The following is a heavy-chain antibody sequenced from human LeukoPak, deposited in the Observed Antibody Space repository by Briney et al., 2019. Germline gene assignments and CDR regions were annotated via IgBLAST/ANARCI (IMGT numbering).Heavy chain of an antibody. Sequence: GESLKISCQASGYSFSSFWIGWVRQMPGKGLEWMGIIHPGDSDTRYSPSFQGQVTISADKSLSTAYLQWSSLKPSDTAMYYCARSGHSYGPLDYWGQGTLVTVSS. CDR3: ARSGHSYGPLDY. J-gene: IGHJ4*02. V-gene: IGHV5-51*01. D-gene: IGHD5-18*01. CDR2: IHPGDSDT. CDR1: GYSFSSFW.